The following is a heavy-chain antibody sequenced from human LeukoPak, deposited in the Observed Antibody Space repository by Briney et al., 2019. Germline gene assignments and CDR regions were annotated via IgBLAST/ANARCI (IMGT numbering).Heavy chain of an antibody. Sequence: GESLKISCKGSGYTFTSYYMHWVRQAPGQGLEWMGIINPSGGSTSYSQKFQGRVTMTRDTSTSTVYMERSSLRSEDTAVYYCARERWLQSHPLSTPFDMDVWGQGTTVTVSS. CDR2: INPSGGST. J-gene: IGHJ6*02. D-gene: IGHD5-12*01. V-gene: IGHV1-46*01. CDR1: GYTFTSYY. CDR3: ARERWLQSHPLSTPFDMDV.